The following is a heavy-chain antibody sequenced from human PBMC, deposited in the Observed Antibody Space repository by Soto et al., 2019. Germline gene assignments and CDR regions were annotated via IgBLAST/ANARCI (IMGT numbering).Heavy chain of an antibody. V-gene: IGHV1-8*02. CDR1: GYTFTNND. CDR2: MNPGSGDT. J-gene: IGHJ5*02. Sequence: GASVKVSCKASGYTFTNNDVSWVRQATGQGLEWMGWMNPGSGDTGYAQKLQGRVTMTRDISIATAYMELNSLTSEDTAIYYCARMESFGSLNWFDPWGKGPLVTVCS. D-gene: IGHD5-18*01. CDR3: ARMESFGSLNWFDP.